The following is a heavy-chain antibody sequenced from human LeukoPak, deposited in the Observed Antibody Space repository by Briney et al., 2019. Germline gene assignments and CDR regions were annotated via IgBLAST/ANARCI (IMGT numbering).Heavy chain of an antibody. CDR3: ARNPLETGWFDP. D-gene: IGHD5-24*01. CDR1: GGSVSSGSYY. J-gene: IGHJ5*02. V-gene: IGHV4-61*01. Sequence: PLETLSLTCTVSGGSVSSGSYYWSWIRQPPGKGLEWIGYIYYSGSTNYNPSLKSRVTISVDTSKNQFSLKLSSVTAADTAVYYCARNPLETGWFDPWGQGTLVTVSS. CDR2: IYYSGST.